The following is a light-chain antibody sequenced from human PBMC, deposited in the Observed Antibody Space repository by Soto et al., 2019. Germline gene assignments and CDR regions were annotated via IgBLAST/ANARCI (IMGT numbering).Light chain of an antibody. V-gene: IGKV1-33*01. J-gene: IGKJ5*01. Sequence: IQMTQSPTSLSASVGDRVTITCQASQDTGKYLNWYQQKPGKAPKLLIYDASNLETGVPSRFSGSGSGTDFTFTISSLQPEDIATYYCQQYDNLPITFGQGTRLEIK. CDR2: DAS. CDR1: QDTGKY. CDR3: QQYDNLPIT.